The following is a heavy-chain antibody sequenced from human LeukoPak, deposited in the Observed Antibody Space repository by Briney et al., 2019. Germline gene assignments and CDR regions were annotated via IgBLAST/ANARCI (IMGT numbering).Heavy chain of an antibody. CDR3: AKWGLGHVDSSGYYY. D-gene: IGHD3-22*01. V-gene: IGHV4-39*07. Sequence: SETLSLTCTVSGGSISSSSYYWGWIRQPPGKGLEWIGSIYYSGSTYYNPSLKSRVTISVDTSKNQFSLKLSSVTAADTAVYCCAKWGLGHVDSSGYYYWGQGTLVTVSS. J-gene: IGHJ4*02. CDR2: IYYSGST. CDR1: GGSISSSSYY.